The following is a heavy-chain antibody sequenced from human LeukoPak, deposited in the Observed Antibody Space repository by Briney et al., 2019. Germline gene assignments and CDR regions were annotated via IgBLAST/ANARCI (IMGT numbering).Heavy chain of an antibody. D-gene: IGHD3-10*01. J-gene: IGHJ6*03. V-gene: IGHV4-34*01. CDR1: GGSFSGYY. CDR2: INHSGST. CDR3: ARLGGFGGDVEGANYYYYYMDV. Sequence: SETLSLTCAVYGGSFSGYYWSWIRQPPGKGLEWIGEINHSGSTNYNPSLKSRVTISVDTSKNQFSLKLSSVTAADTAVYYCARLGGFGGDVEGANYYYYYMDVWGKGTTVTVSS.